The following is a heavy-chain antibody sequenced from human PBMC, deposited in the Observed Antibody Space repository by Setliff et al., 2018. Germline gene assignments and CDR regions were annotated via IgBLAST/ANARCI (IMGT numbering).Heavy chain of an antibody. J-gene: IGHJ5*02. CDR3: AAVGISAGGGWFDP. CDR1: GGSIRDYY. CDR2: IYYRGTT. Sequence: ETLSLTCTVSGGSIRDYYWNWIRQSPGKGLEWIGYIYYRGTTNYNSSLKSRVTISIDMSRNQFSLKLTSATAADTAVYFCAAVGISAGGGWFDPWGQGTLVTVSS. V-gene: IGHV4-59*01. D-gene: IGHD1-26*01.